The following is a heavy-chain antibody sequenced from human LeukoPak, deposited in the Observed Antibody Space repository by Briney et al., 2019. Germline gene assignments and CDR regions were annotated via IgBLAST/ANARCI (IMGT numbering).Heavy chain of an antibody. CDR2: IYPGDSDT. CDR1: GSIFTHNR. CDR3: ARQTRDGSGSRGYSFDF. D-gene: IGHD3-10*01. Sequence: GESLKISCKGSGSIFTHNRIGGGRQMPGKGLGWMGIIYPGDSDTRYSQSFEGQVTISVDKSISTAYLQWSSLKASDTAMYYCARQTRDGSGSRGYSFDFWGQGTLVTVSS. J-gene: IGHJ4*02. V-gene: IGHV5-51*01.